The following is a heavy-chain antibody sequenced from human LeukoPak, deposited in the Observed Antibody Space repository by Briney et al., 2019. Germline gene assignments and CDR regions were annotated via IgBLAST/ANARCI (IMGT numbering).Heavy chain of an antibody. V-gene: IGHV4-4*07. J-gene: IGHJ5*02. D-gene: IGHD3-10*01. CDR2: IYTSGST. Sequence: SETLSLTCAVSGGSIINYYWSWIRQPAGKGLEWIGRIYTSGSTNYNPSLKSRVTMSVDTSKNQFSLKLSSVTAADTAVYYCARGAYYYGSGSLNWFDPWGQGTLVTVSS. CDR1: GGSIINYY. CDR3: ARGAYYYGSGSLNWFDP.